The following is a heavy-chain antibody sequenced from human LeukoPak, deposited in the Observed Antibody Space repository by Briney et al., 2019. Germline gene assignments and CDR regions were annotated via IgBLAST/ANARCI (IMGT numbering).Heavy chain of an antibody. CDR3: ARDGRLGELSST. D-gene: IGHD3-16*02. V-gene: IGHV4-61*05. J-gene: IGHJ5*02. CDR2: IYYSGST. CDR1: GGSISSSSYS. Sequence: PSETLSLTCTVSGGSISSSSYSWGWIRQPPGKGLEWIGYIYYSGSTNYNPSLKSRVTISVDTSKNQFSLKLSSVTAADTAVYYCARDGRLGELSSTWGQGTLVTVSS.